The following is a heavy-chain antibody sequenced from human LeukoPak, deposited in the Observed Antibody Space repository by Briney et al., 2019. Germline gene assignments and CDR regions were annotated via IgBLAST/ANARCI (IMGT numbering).Heavy chain of an antibody. V-gene: IGHV4-59*08. Sequence: SEALSLTCTVSGGPISGDYWSWIRLPPGRRVEWIGYIFYSGRANSNPSLKSRVTISVDPSKNQFALKVSSVTAADTAIYYCARQEMATTGQISYWGQATLVTV. J-gene: IGHJ4*02. CDR1: GGPISGDY. D-gene: IGHD5-24*01. CDR3: ARQEMATTGQISY. CDR2: IFYSGRA.